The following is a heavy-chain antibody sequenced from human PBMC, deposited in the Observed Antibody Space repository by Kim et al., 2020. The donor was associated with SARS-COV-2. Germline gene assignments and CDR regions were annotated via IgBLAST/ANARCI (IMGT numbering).Heavy chain of an antibody. Sequence: SETLSLTCTVSGGSISSYYWSWIRQPPGKGLEWIGYIYYSGSTNYNPSLKSRVTISVDTSKNQFSLKLNSVTAADTAVYYCARHESIGSSWYYYYYGMDVWGQGTTVTVSS. CDR3: ARHESIGSSWYYYYYGMDV. CDR2: IYYSGST. V-gene: IGHV4-59*08. J-gene: IGHJ6*02. D-gene: IGHD6-13*01. CDR1: GGSISSYY.